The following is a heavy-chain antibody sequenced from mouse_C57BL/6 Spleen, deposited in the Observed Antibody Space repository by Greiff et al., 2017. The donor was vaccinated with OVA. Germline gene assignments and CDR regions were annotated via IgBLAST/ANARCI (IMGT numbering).Heavy chain of an antibody. CDR1: GFTFSDFY. CDR3: ARSTVVPYWYFDV. CDR2: SRNKANDYTT. V-gene: IGHV7-1*01. Sequence: EVHLVESGGGLVQSGRSLRLSCATSGFTFSDFYMEWVRQALGKGLEWIAASRNKANDYTTEYSASVKGRFIFSRDTSQSILYLQMNALRAEDTAIYYFARSTVVPYWYFDVWGTGTTVTVSS. J-gene: IGHJ1*03. D-gene: IGHD1-1*01.